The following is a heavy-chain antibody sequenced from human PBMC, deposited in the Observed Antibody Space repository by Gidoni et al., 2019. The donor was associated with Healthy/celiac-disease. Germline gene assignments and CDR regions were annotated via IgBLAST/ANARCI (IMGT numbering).Heavy chain of an antibody. CDR3: ARVAAATLSMDV. J-gene: IGHJ6*02. CDR1: GFTFSDYY. Sequence: QVQLVASGGGLVKPGGSLRLSCAASGFTFSDYYMSWIRQAPGKGLEWVSYISSSSSYTNYADSVKGRFTISRDNAKNSLYLQMNSLRSEDTAVYYCARVAAATLSMDVWGQGTTVTVSS. V-gene: IGHV3-11*05. CDR2: ISSSSSYT. D-gene: IGHD2-15*01.